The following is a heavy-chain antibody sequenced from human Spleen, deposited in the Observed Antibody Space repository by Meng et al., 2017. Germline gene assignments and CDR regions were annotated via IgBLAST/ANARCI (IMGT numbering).Heavy chain of an antibody. J-gene: IGHJ6*02. D-gene: IGHD3-22*01. Sequence: SGPTLVKPTQTLTLTCTFSGFSLTTSGMCVTWIRQPPGKALEWLALIDWRDHKYYSTSLKTRLSISKDTSKSQVVLTMTNMDPVDTATYYCARMGDYYDSSGYYYYYYGMDVWGQGTTVTVSS. CDR3: ARMGDYYDSSGYYYYYYGMDV. CDR1: GFSLTTSGMC. V-gene: IGHV2-70*01. CDR2: IDWRDHK.